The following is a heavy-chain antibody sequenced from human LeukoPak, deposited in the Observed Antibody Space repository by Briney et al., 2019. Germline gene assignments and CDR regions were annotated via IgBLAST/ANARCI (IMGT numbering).Heavy chain of an antibody. D-gene: IGHD1-7*01. J-gene: IGHJ4*02. V-gene: IGHV4-39*07. Sequence: SETLSLTCTVSGDSISTSNFHWGWIRQPPGKGLEWIGSLDYSATIYYNPSLSNRVTLSLDTSRNQFSLSLISATDADTAVYYCARSRRNSRTDFEYWGQGTLVTVSS. CDR2: LDYSATI. CDR3: ARSRRNSRTDFEY. CDR1: GDSISTSNFH.